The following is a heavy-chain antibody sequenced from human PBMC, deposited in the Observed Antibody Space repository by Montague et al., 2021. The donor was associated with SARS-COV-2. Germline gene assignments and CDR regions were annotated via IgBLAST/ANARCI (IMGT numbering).Heavy chain of an antibody. J-gene: IGHJ4*02. CDR1: GASITTYY. D-gene: IGHD3-10*01. CDR3: ARQPYLASAYYFDY. CDR2: IFHRGHT. V-gene: IGHV4-59*01. Sequence: SETLSLTCSVSGASITTYYWSWIRQAPGKGLEWIAYIFHRGHTNYNPSLRSRVAISIDTSRDQFSLSFTSITAADTAVYYCARQPYLASAYYFDYWGLGTLVTVSS.